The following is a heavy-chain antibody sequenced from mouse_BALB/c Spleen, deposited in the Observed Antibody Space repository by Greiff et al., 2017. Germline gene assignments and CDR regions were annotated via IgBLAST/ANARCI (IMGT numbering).Heavy chain of an antibody. V-gene: IGHV5-6*01. J-gene: IGHJ2*01. CDR1: GFTFSSYG. CDR2: ISSGGSYT. Sequence: EVHLVESGGDLVKPGGSLKLSCAASGFTFSSYGMSWVRQTPDKRLEWVATISSGGSYTYYPDSVKGRFTISRDNAKNTLYLQMSSLKSEDTAMYYCARHRDGNYGFDYWGQGTTLTVSS. D-gene: IGHD2-1*01. CDR3: ARHRDGNYGFDY.